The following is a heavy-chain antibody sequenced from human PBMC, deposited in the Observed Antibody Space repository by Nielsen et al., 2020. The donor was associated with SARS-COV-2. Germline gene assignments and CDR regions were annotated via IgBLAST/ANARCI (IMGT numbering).Heavy chain of an antibody. CDR3: ARSMGNCSGGSCFSYYYYDMDV. D-gene: IGHD2-15*01. CDR1: GYTFTGYY. Sequence: ASVKVSCKASGYTFTGYYMHWVRQAPGQGLEWMGWINPNSGGTNYAQKFQGWVTMTRDTSISTAYMELSMLRSDDTAVYYCARSMGNCSGGSCFSYYYYDMDVWGQGTTVTVSS. J-gene: IGHJ6*02. CDR2: INPNSGGT. V-gene: IGHV1-2*04.